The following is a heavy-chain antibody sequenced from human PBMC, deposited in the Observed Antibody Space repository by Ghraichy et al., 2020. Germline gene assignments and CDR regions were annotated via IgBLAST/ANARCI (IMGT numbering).Heavy chain of an antibody. V-gene: IGHV1-24*01. CDR3: ATVRTIYYYYGMDV. J-gene: IGHJ6*02. CDR2: FDPEDGET. Sequence: ASVKVSCKVSGYTLTELSMHWVRQAPGKGLEWMGGFDPEDGETIYAQKFQGRVTMTEDTSTDTAYMELSSLRSEDTAVYYCATVRTIYYYYGMDVWGQGTTVTVSS. D-gene: IGHD2-8*01. CDR1: GYTLTELS.